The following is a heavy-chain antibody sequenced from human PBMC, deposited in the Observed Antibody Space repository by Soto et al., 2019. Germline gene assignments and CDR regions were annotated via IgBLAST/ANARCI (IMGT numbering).Heavy chain of an antibody. V-gene: IGHV3-15*01. J-gene: IGHJ4*02. Sequence: SLRLSCAASGFTFSNAWMSWVRQAPGKGLEWVGRIKSKTDGGTTDYAAPVKGRFTISRDDSKNTLYLQMNSLKTEDTAVYYCTTTYYDFWSGYDLDYWGQGTLVTVSS. CDR1: GFTFSNAW. CDR3: TTTYYDFWSGYDLDY. D-gene: IGHD3-3*01. CDR2: IKSKTDGGTT.